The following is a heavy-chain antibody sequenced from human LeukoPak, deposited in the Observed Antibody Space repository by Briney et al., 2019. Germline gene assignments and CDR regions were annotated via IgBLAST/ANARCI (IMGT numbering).Heavy chain of an antibody. Sequence: PSETLSLTCAVYGGSFSGYYWSWIRQPPGKGLEWIGEINHSGSTNYNPSLKSRVTISVDTSKNQFPLKLSSVTAADTAVYYCARGPGYYYDSSGYYYGDFDYWGQGTLVTVSS. CDR3: ARGPGYYYDSSGYYYGDFDY. V-gene: IGHV4-34*01. CDR1: GGSFSGYY. D-gene: IGHD3-22*01. CDR2: INHSGST. J-gene: IGHJ4*02.